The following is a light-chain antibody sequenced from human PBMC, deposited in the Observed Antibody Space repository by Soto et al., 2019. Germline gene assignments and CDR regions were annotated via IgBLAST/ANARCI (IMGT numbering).Light chain of an antibody. J-gene: IGKJ2*01. CDR2: ATS. Sequence: EIVLTQSPGTLSLSPGERVTLSCRASQSVSSNYLAWYQQKPGQAPRLLIYATSTRATGIADRFSGSGSGTEFTLTISRLEPEDFAVYYCPQYGNAPPRYTFGQGTKVDIK. V-gene: IGKV3-20*01. CDR3: PQYGNAPPRYT. CDR1: QSVSSNY.